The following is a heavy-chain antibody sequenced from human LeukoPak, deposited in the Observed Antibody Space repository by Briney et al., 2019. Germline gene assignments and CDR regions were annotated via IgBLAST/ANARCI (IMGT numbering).Heavy chain of an antibody. CDR1: GGSISSSSYY. CDR3: ASSPNLYCSSTSCYYDWFDP. J-gene: IGHJ5*02. CDR2: IYYSGST. D-gene: IGHD2-2*01. V-gene: IGHV4-39*07. Sequence: SETLSLTCTVSGGSISSSSYYWGWIRQPPGKGLEWIGSIYYSGSTCYNPSLKSRVTISVDTSKNQFSLKLSSVTAADTAVYYCASSPNLYCSSTSCYYDWFDPWGQGTLVTVSS.